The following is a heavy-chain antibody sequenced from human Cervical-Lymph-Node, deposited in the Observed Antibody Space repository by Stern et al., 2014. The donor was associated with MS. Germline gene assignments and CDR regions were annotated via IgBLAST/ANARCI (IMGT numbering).Heavy chain of an antibody. CDR2: VIPFVGTS. CDR1: GG. J-gene: IGHJ5*02. Sequence: QVQLVQSGAEVKKPGSSVKVSCKSSGGMSWVRQAPGPGLEWMGGVIPFVGTSHYAQKFQGSVTITADTSPYPNYCHLSRLRSADTAVYYCARGSGDNWFGPWGQGTLVTVSS. V-gene: IGHV1-69*06. D-gene: IGHD3-10*01. CDR3: ARGSGDNWFGP.